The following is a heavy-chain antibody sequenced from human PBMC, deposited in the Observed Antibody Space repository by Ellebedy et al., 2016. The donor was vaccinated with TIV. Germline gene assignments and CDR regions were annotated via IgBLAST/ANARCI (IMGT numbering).Heavy chain of an antibody. D-gene: IGHD4-23*01. Sequence: PGGSLRLSCVASGFTFSGYAMCWVRQAPGKGLEWVSTLSDSGVTTYFPDSVKGRFTISRDNSKNPLYLQMSNLRAEETAVYYCVRDAADNGGKFDYWGQGALVTVSS. CDR1: GFTFSGYA. CDR3: VRDAADNGGKFDY. J-gene: IGHJ4*02. CDR2: LSDSGVTT. V-gene: IGHV3-23*01.